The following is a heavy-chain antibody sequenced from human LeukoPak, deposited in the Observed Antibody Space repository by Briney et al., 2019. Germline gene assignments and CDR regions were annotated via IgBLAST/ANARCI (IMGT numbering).Heavy chain of an antibody. Sequence: ASVKVSCKASGYTFTSYGISWVRQAPGQGLEWMGWISAYNGNTNYAQKLQGRVTMTTDTSTSTAYMELRSLRSDDTAVYYCARGYYDFWSGYWSVWFDPWGQGTLATVSS. CDR3: ARGYYDFWSGYWSVWFDP. V-gene: IGHV1-18*01. CDR1: GYTFTSYG. J-gene: IGHJ5*02. D-gene: IGHD3-3*01. CDR2: ISAYNGNT.